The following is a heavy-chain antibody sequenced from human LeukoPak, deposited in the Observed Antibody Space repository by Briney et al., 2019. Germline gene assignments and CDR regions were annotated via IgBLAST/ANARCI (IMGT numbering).Heavy chain of an antibody. D-gene: IGHD6-6*01. CDR2: IHTSGTT. Sequence: PSETLSLTCTVSGDSITNYYWNWIRQPAGKGLEWIGRIHTSGTTNHNPSLKSRLTMSVDTSMNQFSLKLSSVTAANAAVYCWGRLGDSSSSGIDYWGQGTLVTVSS. V-gene: IGHV4-4*07. J-gene: IGHJ4*02. CDR1: GDSITNYY. CDR3: GRLGDSSSSGIDY.